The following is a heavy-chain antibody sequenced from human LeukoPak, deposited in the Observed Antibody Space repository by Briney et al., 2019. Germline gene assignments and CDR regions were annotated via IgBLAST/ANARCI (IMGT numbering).Heavy chain of an antibody. V-gene: IGHV3-23*01. CDR1: GFTFSSYA. CDR2: ISGSGGST. Sequence: PGGSLRLSCAASGFTFSSYAMSWVRQAPGKGLEWVSAISGSGGSTYYADSEKGRFTISRDNSKNTLYLQMNSLRAEDTAVYYCAREGEEYYGSGSLDYWGQGTLVTVSS. J-gene: IGHJ4*02. D-gene: IGHD3-10*01. CDR3: AREGEEYYGSGSLDY.